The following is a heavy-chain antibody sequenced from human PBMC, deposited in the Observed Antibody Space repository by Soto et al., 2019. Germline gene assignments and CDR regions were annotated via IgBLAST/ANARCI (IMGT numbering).Heavy chain of an antibody. CDR3: ARRWGCYVDC. D-gene: IGHD3-16*01. Sequence: SETLSLTCTVSGGSISSYYWSWIRQPPGKGLEWIGYIYYSGSTDYNPSLKSRVTISVDTSKNHFSLKLSSVTAADTAVYYCARRWGCYVDCWCQGTLVTVPQ. V-gene: IGHV4-59*01. J-gene: IGHJ4*02. CDR2: IYYSGST. CDR1: GGSISSYY.